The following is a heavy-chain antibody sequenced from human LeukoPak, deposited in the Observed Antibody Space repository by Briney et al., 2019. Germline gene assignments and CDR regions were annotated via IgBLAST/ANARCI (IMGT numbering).Heavy chain of an antibody. Sequence: SETLSLTCAVYGGSFSGYYWSWIRQPPGKGLEWIGGINHSGSTNYNPSLKSRVTISVDTSKNQFSLKLSSVTAADTAVYYCARALYYYDSSGYYYTGARYNWFDPWGQGTLVTVSS. D-gene: IGHD3-22*01. V-gene: IGHV4-34*01. CDR1: GGSFSGYY. CDR3: ARALYYYDSSGYYYTGARYNWFDP. J-gene: IGHJ5*02. CDR2: INHSGST.